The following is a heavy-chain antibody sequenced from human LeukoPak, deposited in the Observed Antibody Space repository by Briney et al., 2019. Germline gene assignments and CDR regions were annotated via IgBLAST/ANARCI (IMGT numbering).Heavy chain of an antibody. D-gene: IGHD3-16*01. J-gene: IGHJ3*02. CDR1: GFTLSNYA. CDR2: ISRIGGDT. V-gene: IGHV3-64D*06. CDR3: VKDPLPGAVPIEI. Sequence: AGGSLRLSCSGSGFTLSNYAMYWVRQPPGKGLKCVSGISRIGGDTYYADSVKGRFTISRDNSKNTLYLQMSSLRPEDTAMYYCVKDPLPGAVPIEIWGQGTMVTVSS.